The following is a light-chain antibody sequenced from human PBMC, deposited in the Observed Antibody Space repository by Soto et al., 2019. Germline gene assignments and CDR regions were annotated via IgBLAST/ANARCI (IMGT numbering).Light chain of an antibody. V-gene: IGKV1-9*01. CDR3: QQLNSYRYT. Sequence: DIQLTQSPSFLSASVGDRVTITCRASQGISSYLAWYQQKPGKAPKLLIYAASTLQSGVPSRFSGSGSGTEFTLTISSLQPEDFATYYCQQLNSYRYTFGQGTKREIK. CDR1: QGISSY. J-gene: IGKJ2*01. CDR2: AAS.